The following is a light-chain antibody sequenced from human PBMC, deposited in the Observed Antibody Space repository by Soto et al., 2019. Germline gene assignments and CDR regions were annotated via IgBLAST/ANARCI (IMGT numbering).Light chain of an antibody. Sequence: QSALTQPPSAAGSPGQSVTISCTGTSSDIGAYNYVSWYQQYPGKAPKLIISEVNRRPSGVSDRFSGSKSGNTASLTVSGLQAEDEADYYCCSFAGNNNNLFGGGTKLTVL. CDR2: EVN. J-gene: IGLJ2*01. CDR3: CSFAGNNNNL. V-gene: IGLV2-8*01. CDR1: SSDIGAYNY.